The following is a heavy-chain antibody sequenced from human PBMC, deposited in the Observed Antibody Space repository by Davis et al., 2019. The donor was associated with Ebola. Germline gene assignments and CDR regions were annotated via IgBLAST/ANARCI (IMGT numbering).Heavy chain of an antibody. CDR2: TYYNSKWYN. CDR1: GDSVSSGG. V-gene: IGHV6-1*01. CDR3: ARGWFRGGMDV. Sequence: HSQTLSLTRAISGDSVSSGGWNWIRQSPSRGLEWLGRTYYNSKWYNDYAVSVKSRITVNPDTSKNQFSLQLSSVTPEDTALYYCARGWFRGGMDVWGEGTTVTVSS. D-gene: IGHD3-10*01. J-gene: IGHJ6*04.